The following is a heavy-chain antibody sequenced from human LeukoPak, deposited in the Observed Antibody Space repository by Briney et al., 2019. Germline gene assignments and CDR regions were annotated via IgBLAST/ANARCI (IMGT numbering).Heavy chain of an antibody. CDR3: AKDLSTNFYDSSAFFNY. D-gene: IGHD3-22*01. CDR1: GFTFSDYG. Sequence: PGGSLRLSCAASGFTFSDYGMHWVRQAPGKGLELVAFIRYDRSNKYYADSVKGRFTISRDNSENTVYLQMNSLRDEDTAVYYCAKDLSTNFYDSSAFFNYWGQGTLVIVSS. CDR2: IRYDRSNK. J-gene: IGHJ4*02. V-gene: IGHV3-30*02.